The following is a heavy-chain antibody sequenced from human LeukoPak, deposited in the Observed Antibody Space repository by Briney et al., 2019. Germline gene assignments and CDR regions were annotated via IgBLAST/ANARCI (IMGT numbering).Heavy chain of an antibody. J-gene: IGHJ4*02. CDR2: ISGSGGST. Sequence: TGGSLRLSCAASGYTFSSYAMSWVRQAPGKGLEWVSAISGSGGSTYYADSVKGRFTISRDNSKNTLYLQMNSLRAEDTAVYYCAKGDSLRYFDWDYWGQGTLVTVSS. V-gene: IGHV3-23*01. CDR3: AKGDSLRYFDWDY. D-gene: IGHD3-9*01. CDR1: GYTFSSYA.